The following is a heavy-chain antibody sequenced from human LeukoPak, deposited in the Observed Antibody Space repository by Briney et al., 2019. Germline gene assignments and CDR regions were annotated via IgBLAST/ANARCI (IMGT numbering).Heavy chain of an antibody. Sequence: SETLSLTCTVSGGLIRGYSWSWIRQPPGKGLEWIGNFYYSGSTNYNPSLKSRVTISVDTSKNQFSLKLSSVTAADTAVYYCARLEGIAPVGTIWFDPWGRGTLVTVSS. CDR2: FYYSGST. J-gene: IGHJ5*02. V-gene: IGHV4-59*08. D-gene: IGHD6-13*01. CDR3: ARLEGIAPVGTIWFDP. CDR1: GGLIRGYS.